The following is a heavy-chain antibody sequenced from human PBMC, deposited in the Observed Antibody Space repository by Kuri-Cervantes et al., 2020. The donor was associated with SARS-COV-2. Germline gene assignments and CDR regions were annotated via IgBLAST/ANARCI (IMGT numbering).Heavy chain of an antibody. CDR1: GYTFTGCY. Sequence: ASVKVSCRASGYTFTGCYMNWVRQDPGQGLEWMGWINPNSGGTNYAQKFQGWVTMTRDTSNSTVYMELSRLRADDTAVYYCARSTPFRRLVVNSRGGAFDIWGQGTMVTVSS. J-gene: IGHJ3*02. D-gene: IGHD3-22*01. CDR3: ARSTPFRRLVVNSRGGAFDI. V-gene: IGHV1-2*04. CDR2: INPNSGGT.